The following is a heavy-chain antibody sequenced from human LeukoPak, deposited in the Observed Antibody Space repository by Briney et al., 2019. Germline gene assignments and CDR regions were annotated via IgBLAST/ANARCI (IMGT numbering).Heavy chain of an antibody. CDR1: GDSVSSNSAA. J-gene: IGHJ6*03. D-gene: IGHD1-26*01. CDR2: TYYRSKWYN. Sequence: SQTLSLTCAISGDSVSSNSAAWNWIRQSPSRGLEWLGRTYYRSKWYNDYAVSVKSRITINPDTSKNQLSLQLNSVTPEDTAVYYCAREWELPIYYYYYMDVWGKGTTVTVSS. CDR3: AREWELPIYYYYYMDV. V-gene: IGHV6-1*01.